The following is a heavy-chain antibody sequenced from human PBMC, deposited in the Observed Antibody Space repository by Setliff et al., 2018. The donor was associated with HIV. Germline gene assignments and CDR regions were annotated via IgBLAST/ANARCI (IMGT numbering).Heavy chain of an antibody. CDR3: ARGFGSSWGGNYYYMDV. V-gene: IGHV4-59*10. CDR2: IYTSGST. D-gene: IGHD6-13*01. CDR1: GESFNDYY. Sequence: SETLSLTCAVYGESFNDYYWSWIRQPAGKGLEWIGHIYTSGSTNYNPSLKSRVTISVDTSKNQFSLQLSSVTAADTAVYYCARGFGSSWGGNYYYMDVWGKGTTVTVSS. J-gene: IGHJ6*03.